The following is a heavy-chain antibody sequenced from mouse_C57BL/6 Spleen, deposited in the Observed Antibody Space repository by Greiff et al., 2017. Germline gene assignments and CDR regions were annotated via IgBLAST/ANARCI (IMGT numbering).Heavy chain of an antibody. V-gene: IGHV1-18*01. CDR1: GYTFTDYN. Sequence: EVKLLPSGPELVKPGASVKIPCKASGYTFTDYNMDWVQQSHGKSLAWIGDINPKNGGTIYNQKLKGTATLTVDKSSSTAYMELRSLTAEDTAGYYCSRKTRWDGYCDVWGTGTTGTVSS. CDR2: INPKNGGT. J-gene: IGHJ1*03. CDR3: SRKTRWDGYCDV. D-gene: IGHD4-1*01.